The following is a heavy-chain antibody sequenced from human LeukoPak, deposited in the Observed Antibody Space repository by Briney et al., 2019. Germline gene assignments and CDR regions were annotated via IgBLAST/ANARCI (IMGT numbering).Heavy chain of an antibody. CDR2: INPSGGST. CDR3: AADRVPTDPYKWVDP. J-gene: IGHJ5*02. V-gene: IGHV1-46*01. D-gene: IGHD2-2*01. CDR1: GYTLTSYY. Sequence: ASVKVSCKASGYTLTSYYMHWVRQAPGQGLEWMGIINPSGGSTSYAQKFQERVTITRDTSTSTAYMELRSLRSEDTAVYYCAADRVPTDPYKWVDPWGQGTQVIVSS.